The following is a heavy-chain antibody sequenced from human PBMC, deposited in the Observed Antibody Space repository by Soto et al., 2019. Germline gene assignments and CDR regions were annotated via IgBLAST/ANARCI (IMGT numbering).Heavy chain of an antibody. CDR2: TYYRSKWYN. V-gene: IGHV6-1*01. D-gene: IGHD6-6*01. CDR1: GDSVSSNSAA. J-gene: IGHJ4*02. Sequence: KQSQTLSLTCAISGDSVSSNSAAWNWIRQSPSRGLEWLGRTYYRSKWYNDYAVSVKSRITINPDTSKNQFSLQLNSVTPEDTAVYYCARDEPPPTDYSSSSYFDYWGQGTLVTVSS. CDR3: ARDEPPPTDYSSSSYFDY.